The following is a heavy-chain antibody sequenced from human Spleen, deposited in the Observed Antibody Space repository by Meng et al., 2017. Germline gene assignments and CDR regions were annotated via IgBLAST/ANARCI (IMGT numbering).Heavy chain of an antibody. CDR1: GGSISSDY. V-gene: IGHV4-59*01. Sequence: SETLSLTCIVPGGSISSDYWSWIRQPPGKGLEWIGYIYYTGSTNYNPSLKSRVTISVDTSKNQFSLKLSSVTAADAAVYYSARGEGRSLWFGELMGYSMDVWGQGTTVTVSS. J-gene: IGHJ6*02. D-gene: IGHD3-10*01. CDR2: IYYTGST. CDR3: ARGEGRSLWFGELMGYSMDV.